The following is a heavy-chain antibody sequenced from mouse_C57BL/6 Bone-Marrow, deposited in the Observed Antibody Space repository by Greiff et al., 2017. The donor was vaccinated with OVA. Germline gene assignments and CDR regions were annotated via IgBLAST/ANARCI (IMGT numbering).Heavy chain of an antibody. J-gene: IGHJ3*01. Sequence: ESGPGLVKPSQSLSLTCSVTGYSITSGYYWNWIRQFPGNKLEWMGYISYDGSNNYKPSLKNRISITRDTSKNQFFLKLNSVTTEDTATYYCARGSPFAYWGQGTLVTVSA. V-gene: IGHV3-6*01. CDR3: ARGSPFAY. CDR2: ISYDGSN. CDR1: GYSITSGYY. D-gene: IGHD6-1*01.